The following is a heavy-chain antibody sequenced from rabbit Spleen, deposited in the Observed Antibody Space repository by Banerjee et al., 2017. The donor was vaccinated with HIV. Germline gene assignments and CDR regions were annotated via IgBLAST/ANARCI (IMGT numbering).Heavy chain of an antibody. D-gene: IGHD8-1*01. CDR3: ARDTGSSFSSYGMDL. CDR2: IGTGGGST. J-gene: IGHJ6*01. Sequence: EESGGGLVQPEGSLTLTCKASGLDFSSSNWICWVRQAPGEGLEWIACIGTGGGSTYYATWAKGRFTISKTSSTTVTLQMTSLTAADTATYFCARDTGSSFSSYGMDLWGQGTLVTVS. CDR1: GLDFSSSNW. V-gene: IGHV1S45*01.